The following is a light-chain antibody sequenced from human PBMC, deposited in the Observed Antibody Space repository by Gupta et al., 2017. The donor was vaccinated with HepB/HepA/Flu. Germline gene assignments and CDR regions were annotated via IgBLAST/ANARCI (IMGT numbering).Light chain of an antibody. CDR1: SSNIGAGYD. CDR3: QSYDSSLSVSV. Sequence: SVLTQPPSVSAAPRQRVTISWPGSSSNIGAGYDVYWYQQLPGTAPKLLISGNTNRPSGVPDRFFGSKSGTSASLAITGLQAEDEADYYCQSYDSSLSVSVFGGGTKLTVL. V-gene: IGLV1-40*01. J-gene: IGLJ3*02. CDR2: GNT.